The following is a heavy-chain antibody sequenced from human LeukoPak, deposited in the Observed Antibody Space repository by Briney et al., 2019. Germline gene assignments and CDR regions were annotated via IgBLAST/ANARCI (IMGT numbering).Heavy chain of an antibody. D-gene: IGHD3-3*01. CDR3: AGHFGAWHYFDY. J-gene: IGHJ4*02. Sequence: GGSLRLSCAASGFTVSSYSMHWVRQAPGKGLDFVSAISANGRSTYYASSVKGRFTISRDNSKNTLYLQMNSLRPEDTAVYYCAGHFGAWHYFDYWGQGTLVTVSS. CDR2: ISANGRST. V-gene: IGHV3-64*01. CDR1: GFTVSSYS.